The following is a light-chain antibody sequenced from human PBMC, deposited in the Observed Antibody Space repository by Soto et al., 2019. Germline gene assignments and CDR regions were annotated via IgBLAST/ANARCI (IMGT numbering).Light chain of an antibody. V-gene: IGLV2-14*01. Sequence: QSVLTQPASVSGSPGQSIAISCTGTSSDIGDYNYVSWYQQHPGKAPKLMFFDVSNRPSGVSNRFSGSMSGNTASLTISGLQPEDEADYYCSSYTGGSTVAFGGGTQLTVL. J-gene: IGLJ2*01. CDR1: SSDIGDYNY. CDR2: DVS. CDR3: SSYTGGSTVA.